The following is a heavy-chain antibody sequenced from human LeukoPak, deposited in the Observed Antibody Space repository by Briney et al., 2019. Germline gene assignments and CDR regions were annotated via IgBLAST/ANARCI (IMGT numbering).Heavy chain of an antibody. J-gene: IGHJ4*02. V-gene: IGHV4-59*01. D-gene: IGHD1-14*01. CDR3: AREYDNWNHGYYFDY. Sequence: SETLSLTSTVSGGSISSYYWSWIRQPPGKGLEWIGYIYYSGSTNYNPSLKSRVTISVDTSKNQFSLKLSSVTAADTAVYYCAREYDNWNHGYYFDYWGQGTLVTVSS. CDR2: IYYSGST. CDR1: GGSISSYY.